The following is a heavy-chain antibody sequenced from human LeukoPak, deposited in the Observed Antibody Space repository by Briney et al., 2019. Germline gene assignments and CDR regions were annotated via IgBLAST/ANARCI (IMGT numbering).Heavy chain of an antibody. CDR3: AGSPFYDAFDI. CDR2: VHYTGNT. J-gene: IGHJ3*02. CDR1: GDSISSITSYY. D-gene: IGHD2/OR15-2a*01. Sequence: SETLSLTCSVSGDSISSITSYYWSWIRQPPGNELEWIGYVHYTGNTNYNPSLRSRVTMSVDTSKNQFSLKLRSVTAADTAVYYCAGSPFYDAFDIWGQGTMVAVS. V-gene: IGHV4-61*01.